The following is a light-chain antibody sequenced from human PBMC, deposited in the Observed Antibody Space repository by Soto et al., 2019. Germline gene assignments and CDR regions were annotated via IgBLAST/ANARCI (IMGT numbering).Light chain of an antibody. Sequence: QSALTQPPSASGSPGQSVTISCTGTSSDVGGYNYVSWYQHFPSKAPKLMIYEVTKRPSGVPDRFSGSKSGNTASLTVSGLQAEDEADYYCSSYVGSNNTVLFGGGTKLTVL. V-gene: IGLV2-8*01. CDR3: SSYVGSNNTVL. J-gene: IGLJ2*01. CDR2: EVT. CDR1: SSDVGGYNY.